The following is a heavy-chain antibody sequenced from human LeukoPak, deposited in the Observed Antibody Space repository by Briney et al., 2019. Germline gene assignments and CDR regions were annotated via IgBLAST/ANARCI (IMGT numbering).Heavy chain of an antibody. J-gene: IGHJ4*02. CDR2: ISSSGSAI. CDR3: ARDYNFDY. V-gene: IGHV3-48*03. Sequence: GGSLRLSCAASGFTFSSYEMTWVRQEPGKGLEWISYISSSGSAIYYADSVKGRFTISRDNAKNSLYLQMNSLKAEDTAVYYCARDYNFDYWGQGTLVTVSS. CDR1: GFTFSSYE.